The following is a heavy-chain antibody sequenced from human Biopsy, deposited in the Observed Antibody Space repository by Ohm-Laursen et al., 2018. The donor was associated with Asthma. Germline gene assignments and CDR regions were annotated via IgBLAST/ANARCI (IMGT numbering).Heavy chain of an antibody. CDR3: ARKAGSCISRTCYSLDF. Sequence: GSSVKVSCKSLGGTFNTYVIGRVRQAPGQGLEWTGRINSVFGTTTYPQKFQDRVTITADDSTSTVYMELSSLRSEDTAVYYCARKAGSCISRTCYSLDFWGQGTLVTVSS. V-gene: IGHV1-69*15. J-gene: IGHJ4*02. CDR1: GGTFNTYV. D-gene: IGHD2-2*01. CDR2: INSVFGTT.